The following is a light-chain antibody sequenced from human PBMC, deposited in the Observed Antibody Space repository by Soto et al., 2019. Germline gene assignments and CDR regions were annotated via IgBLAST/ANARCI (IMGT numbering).Light chain of an antibody. V-gene: IGLV2-14*03. CDR3: CAYTARTTLSWV. CDR2: DVD. Sequence: QSVLTQPASVSGSPGQSITISCTGTSRDIGFFNYVSWYQQFPGNAPKLIIYDVDNRPLGISNRFSGSQSGNTASLSISGLQAEDEADYYCCAYTARTTLSWVFGGGTKLTVL. CDR1: SRDIGFFNY. J-gene: IGLJ3*02.